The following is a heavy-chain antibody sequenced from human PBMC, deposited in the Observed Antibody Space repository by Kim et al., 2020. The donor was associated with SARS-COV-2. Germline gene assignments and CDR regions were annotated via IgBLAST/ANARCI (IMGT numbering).Heavy chain of an antibody. D-gene: IGHD6-25*01. J-gene: IGHJ4*02. V-gene: IGHV3-7*01. CDR1: GFAIGGYW. Sequence: GGSLRLSCAASGFAIGGYWMAWLRQFPGKGLEWVANIKPDGSLKFYVDSVEGRFTVSRDNVKNSVYLQMDGLRPEDTAVYYCARDDGFRSIDHWGQGTLV. CDR2: IKPDGSLK. CDR3: ARDDGFRSIDH.